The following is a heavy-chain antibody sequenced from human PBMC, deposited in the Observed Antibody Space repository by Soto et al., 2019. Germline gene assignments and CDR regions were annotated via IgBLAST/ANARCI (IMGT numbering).Heavy chain of an antibody. CDR2: INHSGST. V-gene: IGHV4-34*01. Sequence: SETLSLTCAVYGGSFSGYYWSWIRQPPGKGLEWIGEINHSGSTNYNPSLKSRVTISVDTSKNQFSLKLSSVTAADTAVYYCARAQLKTTYYYGSGSYLDVWGRGTTVTVSS. CDR3: ARAQLKTTYYYGSGSYLDV. D-gene: IGHD3-10*01. CDR1: GGSFSGYY. J-gene: IGHJ6*02.